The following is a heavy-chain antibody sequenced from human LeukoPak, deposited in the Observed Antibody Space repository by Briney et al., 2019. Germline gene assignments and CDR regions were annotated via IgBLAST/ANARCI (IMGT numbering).Heavy chain of an antibody. J-gene: IGHJ4*02. CDR1: GYTFTSYG. Sequence: ASVKVSCKASGYTFTSYGISWARQAPGQGLEWMGWISAYNGNTNYAQKLQGRVTMTTDTSTSTAYMELRSLRSDDTAVYYCARGSFYASGNYLVDYWGQGTLITVSS. D-gene: IGHD2/OR15-2a*01. CDR3: ARGSFYASGNYLVDY. V-gene: IGHV1-18*01. CDR2: ISAYNGNT.